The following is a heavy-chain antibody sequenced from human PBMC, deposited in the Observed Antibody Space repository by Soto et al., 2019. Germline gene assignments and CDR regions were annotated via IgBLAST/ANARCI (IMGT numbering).Heavy chain of an antibody. V-gene: IGHV5-51*03. CDR3: AREGGADGPLHSYCGMAV. Sequence: EVQLVQSGAEVKKPGESLKISCKGSGYSFTSYWIGWVRQMPGKGLEWMGIIYPGDSDTRYSPSFQGQVTISADKSISTAYLQGSSLKASDTAMYYCAREGGADGPLHSYCGMAVWGQGTTVTVSS. D-gene: IGHD1-26*01. J-gene: IGHJ6*02. CDR1: GYSFTSYW. CDR2: IYPGDSDT.